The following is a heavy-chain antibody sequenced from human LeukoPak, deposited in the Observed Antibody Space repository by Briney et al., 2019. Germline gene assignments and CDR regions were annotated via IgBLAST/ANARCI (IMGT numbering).Heavy chain of an antibody. CDR2: IYYSGST. D-gene: IGHD6-6*01. V-gene: IGHV4-59*08. CDR3: ARLSIASRVRIFDY. J-gene: IGHJ4*02. Sequence: SETLSLTCTVSGGSMNNYYWSWIRQPPGKGLECIGHIYYSGSTNYKPSLKSRVTISLDTSKNQFSLKLSSVTAADTAVYYCARLSIASRVRIFDYWGQGTLVTVSS. CDR1: GGSMNNYY.